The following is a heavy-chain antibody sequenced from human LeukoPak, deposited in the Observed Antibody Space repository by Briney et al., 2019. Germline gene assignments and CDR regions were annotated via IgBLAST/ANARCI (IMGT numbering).Heavy chain of an antibody. CDR2: IIPTFGTA. CDR3: ARNYYDSSGYLTPRGYYYYYGMDV. V-gene: IGHV1-69*13. CDR1: GGTFSSYA. Sequence: SVKVSCKASGGTFSSYAISWVRQAPGQGLEWMGGIIPTFGTANYAQKFQGRVTITADESTSTAYMELSSLRSEDTAVYYCARNYYDSSGYLTPRGYYYYYGMDVWGQGTTVTVSS. J-gene: IGHJ6*02. D-gene: IGHD3-22*01.